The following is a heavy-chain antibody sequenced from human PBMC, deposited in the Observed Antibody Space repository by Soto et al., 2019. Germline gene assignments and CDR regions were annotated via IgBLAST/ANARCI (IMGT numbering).Heavy chain of an antibody. V-gene: IGHV4-39*01. CDR2: IYYSGSS. CDR3: ARHPPYGPLDY. CDR1: GDSGGFISSSSYH. Sequence: QLQLPESGPGLVKPSETLSLTCTVSGDSGGFISSSSYHWGGIRQPPGKGLEWIGNIYYSGSSHYNPSLKGRLTISGDTSKNQFSLRLTSVTAADTAVYYCARHPPYGPLDYWGQGTLVTVSS. D-gene: IGHD4-17*01. J-gene: IGHJ4*02.